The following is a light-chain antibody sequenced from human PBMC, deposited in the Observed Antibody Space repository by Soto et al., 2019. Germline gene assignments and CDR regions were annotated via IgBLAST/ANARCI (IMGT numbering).Light chain of an antibody. V-gene: IGKV1-5*03. CDR1: QSVSTW. J-gene: IGKJ4*01. Sequence: DIQMTQSPSTLSASVGDRVTITCRASQSVSTWLPWYQQKPGKVPKLLIYKAYSLESGVPSRFSGSGSGTEFTLTISSLQPDDFATYYCQQYNSNPLTFGGGTKVEIK. CDR3: QQYNSNPLT. CDR2: KAY.